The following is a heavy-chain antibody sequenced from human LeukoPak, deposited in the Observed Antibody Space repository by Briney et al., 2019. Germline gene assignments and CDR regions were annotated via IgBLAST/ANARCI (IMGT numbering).Heavy chain of an antibody. CDR3: ARAPPGGFLECYGSYGMDV. CDR2: IYRGGSR. Sequence: GGSLRLSCAASGFTFSSNYMSWVRQAPGKGLEWVSGIYRGGSRYYSEAMTGRCTISRDNTKKTLYLLMNSLRAEDTAVYYSARAPPGGFLECYGSYGMDVWGQGTPVTVSS. J-gene: IGHJ6*02. V-gene: IGHV3-66*02. D-gene: IGHD3-3*01. CDR1: GFTFSSNY.